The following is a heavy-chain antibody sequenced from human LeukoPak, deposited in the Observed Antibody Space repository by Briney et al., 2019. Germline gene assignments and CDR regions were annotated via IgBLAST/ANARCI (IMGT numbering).Heavy chain of an antibody. J-gene: IGHJ5*02. CDR1: GYTFIGYY. CDR2: INPSSGDT. Sequence: ASVKVSCKASGYTFIGYYMYWVRQAPGNGLEWMGWINPSSGDTDYPQKFQGRVTMTRDTSINTGYMELRRLTSDDTAVYYCARGNGPENAWGQGTLVTVSS. CDR3: ARGNGPENA. V-gene: IGHV1-2*02.